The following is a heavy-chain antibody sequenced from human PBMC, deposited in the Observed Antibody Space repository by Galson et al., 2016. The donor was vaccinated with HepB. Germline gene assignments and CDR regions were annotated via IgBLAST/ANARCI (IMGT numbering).Heavy chain of an antibody. D-gene: IGHD7-27*01. Sequence: SLRLSCAASGFTFKDYYMSWIRQAPGRGLDWVGYISASGDTIYYADSMKGRFTISRDNAKNSLHLQMSSLRAEDTAVYYCARAAYPWDWGQGTLVTVSS. CDR1: GFTFKDYY. V-gene: IGHV3-11*01. J-gene: IGHJ4*02. CDR2: ISASGDTI. CDR3: ARAAYPWD.